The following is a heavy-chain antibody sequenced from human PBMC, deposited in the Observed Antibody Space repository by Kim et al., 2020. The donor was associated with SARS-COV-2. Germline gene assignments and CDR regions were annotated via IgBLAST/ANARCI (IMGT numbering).Heavy chain of an antibody. V-gene: IGHV3-23*01. J-gene: IGHJ4*02. CDR2: IDGPTGDT. CDR1: GFTFSGYA. CDR3: AIGATGALIYFDY. Sequence: GGSLRLSCAASGFTFSGYAMSWVRQAPGKGLEWVAAIDGPTGDTYYAESLKGRFTISRDSSKNTVFLQMKSLRTEDAAVYFCAIGATGALIYFDYWGQGTLVTVSS. D-gene: IGHD1-26*01.